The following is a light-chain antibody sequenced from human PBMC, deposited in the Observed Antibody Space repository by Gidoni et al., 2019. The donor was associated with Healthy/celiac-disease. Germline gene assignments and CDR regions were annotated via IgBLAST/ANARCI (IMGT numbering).Light chain of an antibody. J-gene: IGKJ4*01. V-gene: IGKV1-39*01. CDR3: QQSYSTPI. CDR2: AAS. Sequence: IQITQSPSSLSASVGDRVTITYRASQSISSYLNWYQQKPGKAPKLLIYAASSLQSGVPSRFSGSGSGTDFTLTNSSLQPEDFATYYCQQSYSTPIFGGGTKVEIK. CDR1: QSISSY.